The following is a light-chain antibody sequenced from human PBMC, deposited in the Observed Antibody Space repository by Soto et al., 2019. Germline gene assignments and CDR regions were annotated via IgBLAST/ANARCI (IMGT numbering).Light chain of an antibody. CDR2: DAS. J-gene: IGKJ4*01. CDR1: ESINSNY. Sequence: EIVLTQSPGTLSLSPGERVTLSCRASESINSNYLAWYQQSPGQAPRLLIYDASSRATGIPARFSGTGSATDFTLTISRLEPEDFAVYYCQQYGTSPPLTFGGGTKVDIK. CDR3: QQYGTSPPLT. V-gene: IGKV3-20*01.